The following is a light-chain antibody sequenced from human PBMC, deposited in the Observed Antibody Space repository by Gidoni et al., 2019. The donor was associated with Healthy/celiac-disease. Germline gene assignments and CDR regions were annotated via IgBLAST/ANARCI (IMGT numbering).Light chain of an antibody. CDR3: QQYDNLLPLT. CDR1: QDISNY. CDR2: DAS. Sequence: GDRVTITCQASQDISNYLNWYQQKPGKAPKLLIYDASNLETGVPSRFSGSGSGTDFTFTISSLQPEDIATYYCQQYDNLLPLTFGGGTKVEIK. V-gene: IGKV1-33*01. J-gene: IGKJ4*01.